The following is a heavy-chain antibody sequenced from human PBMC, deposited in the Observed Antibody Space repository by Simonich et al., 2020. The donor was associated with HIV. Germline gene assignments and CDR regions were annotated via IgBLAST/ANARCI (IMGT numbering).Heavy chain of an antibody. J-gene: IGHJ4*02. Sequence: QVQLQQWGAGLLKPSETLSLTCVVYGGSLSGHYWSWIRQPPGKGLEWIGEINHSGSTDYNPSLKGRVTISVDTSKNQFSLKLSSVTAADTAVYYCARRTGYDLDYWGQGTLVTVSS. CDR2: INHSGST. V-gene: IGHV4-34*01. D-gene: IGHD5-12*01. CDR3: ARRTGYDLDY. CDR1: GGSLSGHY.